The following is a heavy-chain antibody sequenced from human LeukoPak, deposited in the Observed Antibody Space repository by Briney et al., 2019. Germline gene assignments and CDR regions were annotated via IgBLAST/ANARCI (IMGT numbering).Heavy chain of an antibody. CDR3: ARGYGPGY. Sequence: SETLSLTCAVSGDSISSTNWWNWVRQPPGKGLEWIGEIDHRGNTNYNPSLKSRVTISVDRSKNQFSLQLTSVTAADTAVYYCARGYGPGYWGREPWSPSPQ. D-gene: IGHD4-17*01. V-gene: IGHV4-4*02. J-gene: IGHJ4*02. CDR2: IDHRGNT. CDR1: GDSISSTNW.